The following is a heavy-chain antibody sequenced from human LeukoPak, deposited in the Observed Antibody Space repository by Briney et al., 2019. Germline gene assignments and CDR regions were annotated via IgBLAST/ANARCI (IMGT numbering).Heavy chain of an antibody. D-gene: IGHD2-15*01. J-gene: IGHJ4*02. CDR1: GFTFSNYG. V-gene: IGHV3-23*01. Sequence: PGGSLRLSCAASGFTFSNYGLSWVRQAPGKGLEWVSGITGSGGSTYYADSVKGRFTISRDNSKNTLYLQMNSLRAEDTAVYYCAKSCRGIRTLYFDYWGQGTLVTVSS. CDR2: ITGSGGST. CDR3: AKSCRGIRTLYFDY.